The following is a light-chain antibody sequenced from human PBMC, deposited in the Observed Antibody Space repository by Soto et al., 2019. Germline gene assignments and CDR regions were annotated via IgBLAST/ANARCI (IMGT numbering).Light chain of an antibody. CDR1: QTISSW. Sequence: DIQMTQSPSTLSGSVGDRVTITCRASQTISSWLAWYQQKPGKAPKLLIYKASTLKSGVPSRFSGSGSGTEFTLTISSLQPDDFATYYCQQFNSYPITFGQGTRLAI. J-gene: IGKJ5*01. CDR2: KAS. CDR3: QQFNSYPIT. V-gene: IGKV1-5*03.